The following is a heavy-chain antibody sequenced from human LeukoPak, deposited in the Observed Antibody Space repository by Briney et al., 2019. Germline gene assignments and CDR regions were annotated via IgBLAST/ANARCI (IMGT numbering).Heavy chain of an antibody. V-gene: IGHV4-31*03. Sequence: SETLSLTCTVSGGSISSGGHYWSWIRQHPGKGLEWIGYIFYTGITYYNPSLKSRLIMSVDTSKSQFSLKLTSLTAADTAVYYCARAEGATTSFDQWGQGILVTVSS. J-gene: IGHJ4*02. CDR1: GGSISSGGHY. CDR3: ARAEGATTSFDQ. D-gene: IGHD5-12*01. CDR2: IFYTGIT.